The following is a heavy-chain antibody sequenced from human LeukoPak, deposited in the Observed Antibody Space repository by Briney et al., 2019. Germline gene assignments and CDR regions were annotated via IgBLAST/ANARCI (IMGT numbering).Heavy chain of an antibody. CDR1: GFTFSSYW. V-gene: IGHV3-74*01. Sequence: PGGSLRLACAASGFTFSSYWMHWVRQAPGKGLVWVSRINSDGSSTSYADSVKGRFTISRDNAKNTLYLQMNSLRAEDTAVYYCARDFFWSGYYVDYWGQGTLVTVSS. D-gene: IGHD3-3*01. CDR3: ARDFFWSGYYVDY. J-gene: IGHJ4*02. CDR2: INSDGSST.